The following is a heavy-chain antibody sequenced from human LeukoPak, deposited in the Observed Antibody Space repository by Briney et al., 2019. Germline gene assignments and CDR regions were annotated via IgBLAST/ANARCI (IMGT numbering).Heavy chain of an antibody. CDR2: INPNSGGT. J-gene: IGHJ4*02. D-gene: IGHD3-22*01. CDR3: AIEEGGYYYLDY. V-gene: IGHV1-2*02. Sequence: VASVKVSCKASGYTFTGYYMHWVRQAPGQGLEWMGWINPNSGGTNYAQKFQGRVTMTRDMSTSTVYMELSSLRSEDTAVYYCAIEEGGYYYLDYWGQGTLVTVSS. CDR1: GYTFTGYY.